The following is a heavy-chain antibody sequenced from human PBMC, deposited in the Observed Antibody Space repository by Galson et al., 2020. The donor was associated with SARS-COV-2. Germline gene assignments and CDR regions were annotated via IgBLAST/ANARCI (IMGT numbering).Heavy chain of an antibody. D-gene: IGHD3-16*01. V-gene: IGHV3-33*01. CDR1: GFTFSSYG. Sequence: TGGSLRLSCAASGFTFSSYGMHWVRQAPGKGLEWVAVIRYDGSNKYYADSVKGRFTITRDNSKNTLYLQMNSLRAEDTAVYYCARSLGEGNYYYYYGVYVWGQGTTVTVSS. CDR2: IRYDGSNK. J-gene: IGHJ6*02. CDR3: ARSLGEGNYYYYYGVYV.